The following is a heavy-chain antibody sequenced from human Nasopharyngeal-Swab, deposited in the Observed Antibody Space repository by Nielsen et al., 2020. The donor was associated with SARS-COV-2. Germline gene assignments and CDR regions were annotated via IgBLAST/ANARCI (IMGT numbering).Heavy chain of an antibody. Sequence: LRLSCAVYGGSFSGYYWSWIRQPPGKGLEWIGYIYYSGSTYYSPSLKSRVTISVDTSKNQFSLKLSSVTAADTAVYYCARAFPRGIIIRDYYYGMDVWGQGTTVTVSS. J-gene: IGHJ6*02. CDR2: IYYSGST. V-gene: IGHV4-30-4*08. CDR3: ARAFPRGIIIRDYYYGMDV. CDR1: GGSFSGYY. D-gene: IGHD3-10*01.